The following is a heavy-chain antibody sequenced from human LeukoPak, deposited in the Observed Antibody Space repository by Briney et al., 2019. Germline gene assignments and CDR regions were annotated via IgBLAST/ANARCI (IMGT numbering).Heavy chain of an antibody. CDR2: IYYSGST. J-gene: IGHJ4*02. V-gene: IGHV4-59*01. CDR3: ARSGGDFDY. Sequence: SETLSLTCTVSGGSISSYYWSWIQQPPGKGLEWIGYIYYSGSTNYNPSLKSRVTISVDTSKNQFSLKLSSVTAADTAVYYCARSGGDFDYWGQGTLVTVSS. CDR1: GGSISSYY. D-gene: IGHD3-16*01.